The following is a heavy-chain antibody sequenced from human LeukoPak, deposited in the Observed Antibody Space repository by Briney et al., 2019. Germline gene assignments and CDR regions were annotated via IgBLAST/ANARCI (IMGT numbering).Heavy chain of an antibody. CDR2: ISYDGSNK. CDR1: GFTFSSYA. Sequence: ERSLRLSCAASGFTFSSYAMHWVRQAPGKGLEWVAVISYDGSNKYYADSVKGRFTISRDNSENTLYLQMNSLRAEDTAVYYCARSAGESGSYKLRNNWFDPWGQGTLVTVSS. V-gene: IGHV3-30-3*01. CDR3: ARSAGESGSYKLRNNWFDP. D-gene: IGHD3-10*01. J-gene: IGHJ5*02.